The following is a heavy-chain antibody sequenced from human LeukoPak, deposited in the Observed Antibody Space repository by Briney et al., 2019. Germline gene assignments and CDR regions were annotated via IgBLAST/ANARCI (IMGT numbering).Heavy chain of an antibody. D-gene: IGHD2-8*01. V-gene: IGHV4-4*02. Sequence: PSETLSLTCGVSGGSITSTNWWSCVRQPPGQGLEWIGEISLSGLTNYNPSLKSRVTMALDKSKNHLSLNLTSVTAADTAVYYCSRENGAFSPFGYWGQGTLVTVPS. J-gene: IGHJ4*02. CDR2: ISLSGLT. CDR3: SRENGAFSPFGY. CDR1: GGSITSTNW.